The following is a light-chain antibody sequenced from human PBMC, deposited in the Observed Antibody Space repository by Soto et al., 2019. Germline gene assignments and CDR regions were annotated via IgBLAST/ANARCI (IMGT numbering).Light chain of an antibody. Sequence: QLVLTQSPSASASLGASVKLTCTLSSGHSSYAIAWHQQQPEKGPRYLMKLNSAGSHSKGDGIPDRFSGSSSGAVRYLTISSLQSEDEADYYCQTWGTGIQVFGGGTKLTVL. CDR1: SGHSSYA. CDR2: LNSAGSH. CDR3: QTWGTGIQV. V-gene: IGLV4-69*01. J-gene: IGLJ3*02.